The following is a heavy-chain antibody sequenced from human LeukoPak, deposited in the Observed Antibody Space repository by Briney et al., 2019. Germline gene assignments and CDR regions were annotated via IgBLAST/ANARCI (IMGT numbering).Heavy chain of an antibody. CDR3: ARSRSTFCGLLECQYYYYYMDV. V-gene: IGHV4-39*01. CDR2: IYYSGST. D-gene: IGHD3-3*01. Sequence: SETLSLTCTVSGGSISSSSYYWGWIRQPPGKGLEWIGSIYYSGSTYYNPSLKSRVTISVDTSKNQFSLKMSSVTAADTAVYYCARSRSTFCGLLECQYYYYYMDVWGKGTTVTVSS. J-gene: IGHJ6*03. CDR1: GGSISSSSYY.